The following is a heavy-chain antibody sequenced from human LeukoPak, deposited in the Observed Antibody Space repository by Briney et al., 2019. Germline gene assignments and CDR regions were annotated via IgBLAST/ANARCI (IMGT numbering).Heavy chain of an antibody. CDR2: ISGSGGNT. J-gene: IGHJ4*02. CDR3: AKHRMVRGLFTDYYFDY. V-gene: IGHV3-23*01. D-gene: IGHD3-10*01. CDR1: GFTFSRYA. Sequence: PGGSLRLSCGASGFTFSRYAQSWVRQAPGKGLEWVSTISGSGGNTYYADSVKGRFTISRDYSKTTLYLQMNSLRAEDTAVYYCAKHRMVRGLFTDYYFDYWGQGILVTVSS.